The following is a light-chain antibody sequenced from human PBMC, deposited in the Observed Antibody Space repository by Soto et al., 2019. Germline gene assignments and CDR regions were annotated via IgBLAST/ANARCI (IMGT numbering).Light chain of an antibody. CDR3: QQYHSYPPS. J-gene: IGKJ1*01. Sequence: DIQMTQSPASLSASVGDRVTIACRASQDIGIHLAWFQQKPGKAPKSLIFDASHLQSGVPSKFSGSGSGTDFTLTIDSLQPEDFATYYCQQYHSYPPSFGQGTKVEIK. V-gene: IGKV1-16*02. CDR1: QDIGIH. CDR2: DAS.